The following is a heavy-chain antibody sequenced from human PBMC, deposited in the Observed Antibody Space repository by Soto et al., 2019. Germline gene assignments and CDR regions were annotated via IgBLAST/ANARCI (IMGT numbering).Heavy chain of an antibody. CDR3: ARDAYSSSHFDY. CDR1: GGSISSYY. D-gene: IGHD6-19*01. Sequence: SETLSLTCTVSGGSISSYYWSWIRQPPGKGLEWIGYIYYSGRTNYNPSLKSRVTISVDTTKNQFSLKLSFVTFADSAVYYCARDAYSSSHFDYWGQGTQVTVSS. CDR2: IYYSGRT. J-gene: IGHJ4*02. V-gene: IGHV4-59*01.